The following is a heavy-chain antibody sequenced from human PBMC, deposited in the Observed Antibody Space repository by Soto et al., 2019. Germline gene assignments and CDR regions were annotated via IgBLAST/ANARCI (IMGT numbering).Heavy chain of an antibody. CDR1: GFTFNNYG. Sequence: QVHLVESGGGVVQPGRSLRLSCAASGFTFNNYGIHWIRQAPGKGLEWVAVIWSDGSNKYYADSVKGRFTISRDNSKSILFLQMNSLTADDTAVYYCAREERPHYYYDSMDVWGQGTTVTVSS. CDR2: IWSDGSNK. J-gene: IGHJ6*02. V-gene: IGHV3-33*01. CDR3: AREERPHYYYDSMDV.